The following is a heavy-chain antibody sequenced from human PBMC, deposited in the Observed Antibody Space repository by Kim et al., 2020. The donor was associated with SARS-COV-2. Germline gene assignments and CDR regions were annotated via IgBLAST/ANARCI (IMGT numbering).Heavy chain of an antibody. CDR2: IYYSGST. Sequence: SETLSLTCTVSGGSISSYYWSWIRQPPGKGLEWIGYIYYSGSTNYNPSLKSRVTISVDTSKNQFSLKLSSVTAADTAVYYCASGRRGSSWQTRYFDLWGRGTLVTVSS. D-gene: IGHD6-13*01. J-gene: IGHJ2*01. V-gene: IGHV4-59*08. CDR1: GGSISSYY. CDR3: ASGRRGSSWQTRYFDL.